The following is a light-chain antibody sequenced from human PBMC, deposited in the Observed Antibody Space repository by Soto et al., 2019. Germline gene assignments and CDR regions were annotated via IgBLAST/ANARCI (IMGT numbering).Light chain of an antibody. J-gene: IGKJ1*01. CDR2: AAS. CDR1: QGISSY. V-gene: IGKV1-8*01. CDR3: QQYCSYPWT. Sequence: AIRMTQSPSSFSASTGDRVTITCRASQGISSYLAWYQQKPGKAPKLLIYAASTLQSGVPSRFSGSGSGTYFTLTISCLQSEDFATYYCQQYCSYPWTFGQGTKVDIK.